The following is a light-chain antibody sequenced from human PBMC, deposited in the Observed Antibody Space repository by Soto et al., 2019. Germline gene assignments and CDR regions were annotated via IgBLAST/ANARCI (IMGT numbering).Light chain of an antibody. J-gene: IGLJ2*01. Sequence: SYELTQLLSVSVALGQTARITCGGNSIGRKNVHWYQQKPGQAPVLVIYRDSNRPSVITERFSRSNSWNTATLTISRAQDGDEADYYCQVWDSSIVVFGGGTKVTVL. CDR1: SIGRKN. CDR2: RDS. CDR3: QVWDSSIVV. V-gene: IGLV3-9*01.